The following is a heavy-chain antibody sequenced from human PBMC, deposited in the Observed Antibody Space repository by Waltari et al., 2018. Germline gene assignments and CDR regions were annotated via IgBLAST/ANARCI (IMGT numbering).Heavy chain of an antibody. J-gene: IGHJ4*02. CDR1: GFNFRSYW. CDR2: INSEGTLI. D-gene: IGHD3-16*01. V-gene: IGHV3-74*01. Sequence: EVQLVESGGGLVQPGGSLRLPCVVSGFNFRSYWMHWVRQSPGKGLVWVSRINSEGTLISYADSVKGRFTVSRDNAKNTLYLQMNSLRGEDTAVYYCIRGIGDYWGQGTLVTVSS. CDR3: IRGIGDY.